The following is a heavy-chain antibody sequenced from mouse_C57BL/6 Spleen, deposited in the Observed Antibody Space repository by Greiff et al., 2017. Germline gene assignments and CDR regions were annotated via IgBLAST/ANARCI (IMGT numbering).Heavy chain of an antibody. D-gene: IGHD1-1*01. CDR3: ATVAPFAY. V-gene: IGHV1-69*01. Sequence: QVQLQQPGAELVMPGASVKLSCKASGYTFTSYWMHWVKQRPGQGLEWIGEIDPSDSYTNYNQKFKGKSTLTVDKSSSTAYMQLSSLTSEDSAVYYCATVAPFAYWGQGTLVTVSA. J-gene: IGHJ3*01. CDR2: IDPSDSYT. CDR1: GYTFTSYW.